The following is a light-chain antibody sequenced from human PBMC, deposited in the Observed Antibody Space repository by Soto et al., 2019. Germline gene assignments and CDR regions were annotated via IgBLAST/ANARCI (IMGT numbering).Light chain of an antibody. CDR3: CSYAGTYTYV. J-gene: IGLJ1*01. CDR2: DVS. CDR1: SSDVGGYNY. V-gene: IGLV2-11*01. Sequence: QSALTQPRSVSGSPGQSVTISCTGTSSDVGGYNYVSWYQQHPGKAHKLMIYDVSKRPSGVPDRFSGSRSGNTASLTISGLQAEDEADYYCCSYAGTYTYVFGPGPKLTVL.